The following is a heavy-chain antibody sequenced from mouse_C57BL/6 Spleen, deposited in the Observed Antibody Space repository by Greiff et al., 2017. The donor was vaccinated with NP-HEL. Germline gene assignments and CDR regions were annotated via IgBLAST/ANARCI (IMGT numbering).Heavy chain of an antibody. CDR2: INPSSGYT. J-gene: IGHJ2*01. V-gene: IGHV1-7*01. CDR3: ARKGTTVGDY. CDR1: GYTFTSYW. Sequence: QVQLKQSGAELAKPGASVKLSCKASGYTFTSYWMHWVKQRPGQGLEWIGYINPSSGYTKYNQKFKDKATLTADKYSSTAYMQLSSLTYEDSAVYYCARKGTTVGDYWGRGTTLTVSS. D-gene: IGHD1-1*01.